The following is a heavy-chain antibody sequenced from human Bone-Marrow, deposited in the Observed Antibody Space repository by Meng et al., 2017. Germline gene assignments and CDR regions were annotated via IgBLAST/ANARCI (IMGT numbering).Heavy chain of an antibody. CDR1: GYNFPDYY. J-gene: IGHJ4*02. Sequence: ASVKVSCKPSGYNFPDYYIHWVRRAPGQGLEWMGWISAYNGNTNYAQKLQGRVTITTDTSTSTAYMELRGLRSDDTAVYYCARDRAPYLEFDYWGQGTLVTVSS. V-gene: IGHV1-18*04. D-gene: IGHD2/OR15-2a*01. CDR3: ARDRAPYLEFDY. CDR2: ISAYNGNT.